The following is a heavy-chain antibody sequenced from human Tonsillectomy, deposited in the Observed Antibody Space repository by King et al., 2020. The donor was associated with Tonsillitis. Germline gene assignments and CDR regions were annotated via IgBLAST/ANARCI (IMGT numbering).Heavy chain of an antibody. Sequence: VQLVESGGGLVQPGGSLRLSCAASGFTFSSYAMNRVRQAPGKGLEWVSTISGSGDITYYADSVKGRFTVSRDNSRSTLYLQINSLRVEDTAIYYCGKGGWGTVFDYWGQGTLVTVSS. CDR2: ISGSGDIT. J-gene: IGHJ4*02. CDR1: GFTFSSYA. CDR3: GKGGWGTVFDY. V-gene: IGHV3-23*04. D-gene: IGHD7-27*01.